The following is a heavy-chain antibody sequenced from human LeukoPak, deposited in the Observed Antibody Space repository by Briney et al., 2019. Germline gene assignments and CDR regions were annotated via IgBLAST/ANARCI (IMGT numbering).Heavy chain of an antibody. CDR3: ARDRALYDSRRGYYYTEDDY. J-gene: IGHJ4*02. CDR1: GFTFSSYW. D-gene: IGHD3-22*01. CDR2: INQDGSEK. V-gene: IGHV3-7*01. Sequence: GGSLRLYCAASGFTFSSYWMSWVRQAPGKGLEWVANINQDGSEKYYVDSVKGRFTISRDNAKSSLYLQMNSLRADDTAVYYCARDRALYDSRRGYYYTEDDYWGQGTLVTVSS.